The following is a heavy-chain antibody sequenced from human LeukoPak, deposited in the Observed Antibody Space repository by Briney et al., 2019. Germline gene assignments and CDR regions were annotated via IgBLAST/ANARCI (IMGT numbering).Heavy chain of an antibody. CDR2: IYYSGST. Sequence: SQTLSLTCTVSGGSISSYYWSWMRQPPGKGLEWIGYIYYSGSTNYNPSLKSRVTISVDTSKNQLSLKLSSVTAADTAVYYCARDPDGGSPDAFEIWGQGTMVTVSS. D-gene: IGHD4-23*01. V-gene: IGHV4-59*01. J-gene: IGHJ3*02. CDR3: ARDPDGGSPDAFEI. CDR1: GGSISSYY.